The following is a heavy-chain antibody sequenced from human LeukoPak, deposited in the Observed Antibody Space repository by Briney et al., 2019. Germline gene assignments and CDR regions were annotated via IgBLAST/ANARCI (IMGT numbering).Heavy chain of an antibody. D-gene: IGHD2-2*01. V-gene: IGHV3-23*01. CDR2: ISGSGGST. J-gene: IGHJ5*02. Sequence: GGSLRLSCAASGFTFSSYAMSWVRQAPGKGLEWVSAISGSGGSTYYADSVKGRFTISRDNSKNTLYLQMNSLRAEDTAVYYCARAGLGGIVVVPAAEWSWFDPWGQGTLVTVSS. CDR1: GFTFSSYA. CDR3: ARAGLGGIVVVPAAEWSWFDP.